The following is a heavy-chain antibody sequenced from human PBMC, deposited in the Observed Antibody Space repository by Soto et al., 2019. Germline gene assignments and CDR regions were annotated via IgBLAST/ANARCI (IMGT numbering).Heavy chain of an antibody. Sequence: GGSLRLSCAASGFTFSSYAMSWVRQAPGKGLEWVSAISGSGGSTYYADSVKGRFTISRDNSKNTLYLQMNSLRAEDTAVYYCAKDRGYSRSQYYYYGMDVWGQGTKVTSP. V-gene: IGHV3-23*01. CDR3: AKDRGYSRSQYYYYGMDV. J-gene: IGHJ6*02. CDR2: ISGSGGST. CDR1: GFTFSSYA. D-gene: IGHD5-18*01.